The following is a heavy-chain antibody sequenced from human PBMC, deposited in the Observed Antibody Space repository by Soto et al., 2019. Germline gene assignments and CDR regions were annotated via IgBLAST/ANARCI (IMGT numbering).Heavy chain of an antibody. CDR2: TYYRSKWYN. V-gene: IGHV6-1*01. J-gene: IGHJ6*02. Sequence: SQTLSLTCVISPDSASSSSAPSSWTRQYPSRGLEWLGMTYYRSKWYNEYALSVKSRIPINPDTSKNHFSLQLYAVTPEDTDVYYGASGRTWTDYYYGYGLDVWGQGTTVTVSS. D-gene: IGHD1-1*01. CDR3: ASGRTWTDYYYGYGLDV. CDR1: PDSASSSSAP.